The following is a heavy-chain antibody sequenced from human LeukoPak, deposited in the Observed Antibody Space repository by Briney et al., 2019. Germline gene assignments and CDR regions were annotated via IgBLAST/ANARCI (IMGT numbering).Heavy chain of an antibody. CDR1: GGTFSSYA. Sequence: ASVKVSCKASGGTFSSYAISWVRQAPGQGLEWMGWINPNSGGTNYAQKFQGRVTMTRDTSISTAYMELSRLRSDDTAVYYCAKGRARQEISTGDYWGQGTLVTVSS. V-gene: IGHV1-2*02. CDR3: AKGRARQEISTGDY. J-gene: IGHJ4*02. CDR2: INPNSGGT. D-gene: IGHD6-13*01.